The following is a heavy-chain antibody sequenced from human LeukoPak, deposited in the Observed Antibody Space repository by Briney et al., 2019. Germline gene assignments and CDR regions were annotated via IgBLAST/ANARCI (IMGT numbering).Heavy chain of an antibody. D-gene: IGHD3-3*01. V-gene: IGHV4-34*01. CDR3: AATEITIFGVTYDY. Sequence: SETLSLTCAVYGVSFSGYYWSWIRQPPGKGLEWIGEINHSGSTNYNPSLKSRVTISVDTSKNQFSLKLSSVTAADTAVYYCAATEITIFGVTYDYWGQGTLVTVSS. J-gene: IGHJ4*02. CDR1: GVSFSGYY. CDR2: INHSGST.